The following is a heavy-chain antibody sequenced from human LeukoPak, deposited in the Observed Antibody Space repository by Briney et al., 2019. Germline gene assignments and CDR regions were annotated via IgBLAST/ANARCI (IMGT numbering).Heavy chain of an antibody. CDR3: AKAGGYGSGSYRNWFDP. D-gene: IGHD3-10*01. V-gene: IGHV3-23*01. CDR1: GFTFSKYG. J-gene: IGHJ5*02. CDR2: INENAVNT. Sequence: GASLRLSCAASGFTFSKYGLSWVRQAPGKGLEWVSTINENAVNTHYADSVKGRFTISRDNSKNTLYLQMNSLRAEDTAVYYCAKAGGYGSGSYRNWFDPWGQGTLVTVSS.